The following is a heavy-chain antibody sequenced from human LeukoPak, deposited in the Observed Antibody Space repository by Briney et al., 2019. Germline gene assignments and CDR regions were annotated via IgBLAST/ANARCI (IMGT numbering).Heavy chain of an antibody. CDR1: GLTVSSNY. D-gene: IGHD3-22*01. Sequence: PGGSLRLSCAASGLTVSSNYMSWVRQAPGKGLEWVSVIYIGGSTYYADSVKGRFTISRDNSKNTLYLQMNSLRAEDTAVYYCARDRGTYYYDSSAPAVAFDIWGQGTVVTVSS. CDR2: IYIGGST. V-gene: IGHV3-66*02. CDR3: ARDRGTYYYDSSAPAVAFDI. J-gene: IGHJ3*02.